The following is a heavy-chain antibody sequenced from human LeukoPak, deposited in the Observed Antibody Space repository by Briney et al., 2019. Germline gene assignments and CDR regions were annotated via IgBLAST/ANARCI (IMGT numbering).Heavy chain of an antibody. Sequence: SETLSLTCTVSGGSISSYYWSWIRQPAGKGLEWIGRIYTSGSTNYNPSLKSRVTMSVDTSKNQFSLKLSSMTAADTAVYYCARDRLPGAVAVTWFDPWGQGTLVTVSS. CDR1: GGSISSYY. J-gene: IGHJ5*02. V-gene: IGHV4-4*07. CDR3: ARDRLPGAVAVTWFDP. CDR2: IYTSGST. D-gene: IGHD6-19*01.